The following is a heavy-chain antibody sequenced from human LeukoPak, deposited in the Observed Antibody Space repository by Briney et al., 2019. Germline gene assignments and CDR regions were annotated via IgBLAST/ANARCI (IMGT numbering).Heavy chain of an antibody. J-gene: IGHJ3*02. CDR2: ISGSGGST. CDR3: AKVDRDSSGWISGSHAFDI. V-gene: IGHV3-23*01. D-gene: IGHD6-19*01. Sequence: GGSLRLSCAASGFTFSSYAMSWVRQAPGKGLEWVSAISGSGGSTYYADSVKGRFTISRDNSKNTLYLQMNSLRAEDTAVYYCAKVDRDSSGWISGSHAFDIWGQGTMVTVSS. CDR1: GFTFSSYA.